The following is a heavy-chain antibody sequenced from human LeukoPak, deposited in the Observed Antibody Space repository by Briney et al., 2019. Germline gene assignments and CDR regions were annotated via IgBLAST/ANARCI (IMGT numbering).Heavy chain of an antibody. D-gene: IGHD2/OR15-2a*01. CDR2: ISSSGSTI. CDR1: GFTFSAYY. Sequence: PGGTLRLSCAASGFTFSAYYMSWIRQAPGQGLEWFSYISSSGSTIYYADSVKGRFTISRDYAKNSLNLQMNSLRAEDTAVYYCSRDLSTGSYYYYSMDVWGQGTTVTVSS. V-gene: IGHV3-11*01. CDR3: SRDLSTGSYYYYSMDV. J-gene: IGHJ6*02.